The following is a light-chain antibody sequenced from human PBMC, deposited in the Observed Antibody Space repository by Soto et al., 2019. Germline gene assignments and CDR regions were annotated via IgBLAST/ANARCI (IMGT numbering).Light chain of an antibody. V-gene: IGKV1-39*01. Sequence: DIQMTQSLSSLSASVGDTVTITCRASQSISNSLSWYQQKPGKAPKFLIYVASTLQRGVPSRFSGSGSGTDFTLAISSLQPEDVATYYCQQTFSPPYTLGRGTKLEIK. CDR3: QQTFSPPYT. CDR2: VAS. J-gene: IGKJ2*01. CDR1: QSISNS.